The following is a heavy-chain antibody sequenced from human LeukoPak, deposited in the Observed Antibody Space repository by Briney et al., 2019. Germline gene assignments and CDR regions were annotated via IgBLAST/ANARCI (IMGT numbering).Heavy chain of an antibody. D-gene: IGHD6-13*01. V-gene: IGHV3-7*01. Sequence: GGSLRLSCAASGFTFSSYWMSWVRQAPGKGLEWVANIKQDGSEKYYVDSVKGRFTISRDNAKNSLYLQMNSLRAEDTAVYYCARDLPTPGYSSSWYGNYYYYYMDVWGKGTTVTVSS. J-gene: IGHJ6*03. CDR2: IKQDGSEK. CDR1: GFTFSSYW. CDR3: ARDLPTPGYSSSWYGNYYYYYMDV.